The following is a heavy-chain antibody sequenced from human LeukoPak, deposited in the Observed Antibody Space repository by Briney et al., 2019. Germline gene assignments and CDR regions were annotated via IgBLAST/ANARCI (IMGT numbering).Heavy chain of an antibody. J-gene: IGHJ4*02. D-gene: IGHD6-19*01. CDR3: ARWVPNSSGWYGSGDY. V-gene: IGHV3-30*03. CDR2: ISYDGSNK. CDR1: GFTFSTYG. Sequence: QPGRSLRLSCAASGFTFSTYGMYWVRQAPGKGLEWMAVISYDGSNKYYADSVKGRFTISRDNSKNTLYLQMNSLRAEDTAVYYCARWVPNSSGWYGSGDYWGQGTLVTVSS.